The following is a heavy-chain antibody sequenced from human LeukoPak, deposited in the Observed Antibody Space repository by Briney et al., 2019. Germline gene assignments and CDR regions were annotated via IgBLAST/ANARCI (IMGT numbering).Heavy chain of an antibody. CDR2: IYCSGST. CDR3: ARESALPFTMVRGVILSFFDY. Sequence: SETLSLTCTVSGGSISSYYWSWIRQPPGKGLEWIGYIYCSGSTNYNPSLKSRVTISVDTSKNQFSLKLSSVTAADTAAYYCARESALPFTMVRGVILSFFDYWGQGTLVTVSS. V-gene: IGHV4-59*01. J-gene: IGHJ4*02. D-gene: IGHD3-10*01. CDR1: GGSISSYY.